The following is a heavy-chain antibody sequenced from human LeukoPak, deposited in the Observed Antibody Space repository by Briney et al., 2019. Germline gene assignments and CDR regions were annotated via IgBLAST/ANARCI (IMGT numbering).Heavy chain of an antibody. V-gene: IGHV3-23*01. Sequence: PGGSLRLSCAASGFTFSSYAMNWVRQAPGKGLEWVSAISGSGGSTYYADSVKGRFTISRDNSKNTLYLQMNSLRAEDTAVYYCAKDLSSYYYDSSGYYGSDYWGQGTLVTVSS. CDR3: AKDLSSYYYDSSGYYGSDY. CDR2: ISGSGGST. CDR1: GFTFSSYA. D-gene: IGHD3-22*01. J-gene: IGHJ4*02.